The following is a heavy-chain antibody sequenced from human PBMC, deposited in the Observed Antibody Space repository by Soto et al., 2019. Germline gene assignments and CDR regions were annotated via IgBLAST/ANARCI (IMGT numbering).Heavy chain of an antibody. CDR2: IYWNDDK. D-gene: IGHD3-22*01. CDR3: AHDYYDASGYYPHDAFDF. CDR1: GFSLSTSGVTTGVG. J-gene: IGHJ3*01. Sequence: QITLKESGPTLVKPTQTLTLTCTFSGFSLSTSGVTTGVGVGWIRQPPGQALEWLALIYWNDDKRYSPSLKSRLTITKDTSKNQVVLTMTNMDPVDTATYYFAHDYYDASGYYPHDAFDFWGQGTVVTVSS. V-gene: IGHV2-5*01.